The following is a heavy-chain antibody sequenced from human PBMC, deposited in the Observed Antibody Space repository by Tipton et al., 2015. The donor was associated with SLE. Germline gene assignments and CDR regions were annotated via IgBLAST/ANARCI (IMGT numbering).Heavy chain of an antibody. Sequence: SLRLSCAAAGFTFSSYAMNWVRQAPGKGLERVSGISSSGGSTYHADSVKGRFTISRDNSKKTLFLQMNNLRAEDTAVYFCARGNGIAVDPYYFGMDVWGQGTTVTVSS. J-gene: IGHJ6*02. CDR2: ISSSGGST. D-gene: IGHD2-21*01. CDR1: GFTFSSYA. CDR3: ARGNGIAVDPYYFGMDV. V-gene: IGHV3-23*01.